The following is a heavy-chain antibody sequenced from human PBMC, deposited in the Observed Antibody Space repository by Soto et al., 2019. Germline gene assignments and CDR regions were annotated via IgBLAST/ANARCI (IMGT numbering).Heavy chain of an antibody. CDR1: GYSFTSYW. CDR3: ARTTTCSSIRLCAFDI. V-gene: IGHV5-51*01. Sequence: GESLKISCKGSGYSFTSYWIGWVRQMPGKGLEWMGIIYPGDSDTRYSPSFQGQVTISADKSISTAYLQWSSLKASDTAMYYCARTTTCSSIRLCAFDIWGQGTMVTVSS. J-gene: IGHJ3*02. CDR2: IYPGDSDT. D-gene: IGHD2-2*01.